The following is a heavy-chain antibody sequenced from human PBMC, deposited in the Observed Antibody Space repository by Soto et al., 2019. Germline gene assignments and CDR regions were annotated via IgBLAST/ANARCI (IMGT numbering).Heavy chain of an antibody. CDR1: GYSFASYW. Sequence: EVQLVQSGAEVKKPGESLRISCKGSGYSFASYWISWVRQMPGKGLEWMGRINPSDSYTNYSPSSQGHVTISADKSINTAYLQWSSLKASDTAIYYCARHWRGGGDSGSYKGYWFDPWGPGTLVTVSS. J-gene: IGHJ5*02. D-gene: IGHD3-10*01. V-gene: IGHV5-10-1*03. CDR2: INPSDSYT. CDR3: ARHWRGGGDSGSYKGYWFDP.